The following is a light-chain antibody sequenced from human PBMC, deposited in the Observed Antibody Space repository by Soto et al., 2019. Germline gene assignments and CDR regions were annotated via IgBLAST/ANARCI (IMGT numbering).Light chain of an antibody. CDR1: QSISSY. CDR3: QQSYSTPRGT. CDR2: AAS. V-gene: IGKV1-39*01. Sequence: DIQMTQSPSSLSASLGDRVTITCRASQSISSYLNWYQQKPGKAPKLLIYAASSLQSGVPSRFSGSGSGTDFTLTISSLQPEDFATYYCQQSYSTPRGTFGQGTKV. J-gene: IGKJ1*01.